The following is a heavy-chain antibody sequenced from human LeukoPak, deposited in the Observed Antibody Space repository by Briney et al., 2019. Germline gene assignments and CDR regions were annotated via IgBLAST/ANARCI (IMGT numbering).Heavy chain of an antibody. Sequence: SETLSLTCIVSGVSIRSYYWSWIRQPPGKGLEWIGYIYYSGSTNYNPSLESRVTISVDTSKNQFSLKLSSVTAADTAVYYCARKNVVVVAATLLNYFDYWGQGTLVTVSS. CDR3: ARKNVVVVAATLLNYFDY. CDR1: GVSIRSYY. D-gene: IGHD2-15*01. J-gene: IGHJ4*02. V-gene: IGHV4-59*08. CDR2: IYYSGST.